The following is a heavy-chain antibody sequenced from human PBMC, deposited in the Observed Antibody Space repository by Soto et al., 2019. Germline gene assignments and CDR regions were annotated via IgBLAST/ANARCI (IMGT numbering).Heavy chain of an antibody. Sequence: GGSLRLSCAASGFTFSTYAMVWVRQAPGKGLEWVSGISGGGGTTYYADSVKGRFTISRDNSKNTVYLQVNSLRAEDTAVYYCAKDQARAGTISRYFQDWGPTTLVTVFS. D-gene: IGHD6-13*01. CDR2: ISGGGGTT. CDR3: AKDQARAGTISRYFQD. V-gene: IGHV3-23*01. J-gene: IGHJ1*01. CDR1: GFTFSTYA.